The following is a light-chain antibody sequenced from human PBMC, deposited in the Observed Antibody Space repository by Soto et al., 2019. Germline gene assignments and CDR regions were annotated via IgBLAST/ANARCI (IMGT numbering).Light chain of an antibody. V-gene: IGLV8-61*01. J-gene: IGLJ3*02. CDR3: VLYLGSVIRV. CDR1: SGSVSTSYY. Sequence: QAVVTQEPSFSVSPGRTVTLTCGLSSGSVSTSYYPSWYQQTPGQAPRTLIYSTNTRSSGVPDRFSGSILGNKAALTITGAQADDESDCYCVLYLGSVIRVFGGGTKLTVL. CDR2: STN.